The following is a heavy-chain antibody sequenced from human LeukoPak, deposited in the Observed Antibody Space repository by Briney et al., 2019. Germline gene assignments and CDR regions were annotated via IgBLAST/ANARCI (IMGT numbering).Heavy chain of an antibody. CDR3: AKDRAYYDSSGSVFDI. CDR1: GFTFSSYG. V-gene: IGHV3-30*02. J-gene: IGHJ3*02. Sequence: GGSLRLSCAASGFTFSSYGMHWVRQAPGKGLEWVAFIRYDGSNKYYADSVKGRFTISRDNSKNTLYLQMNSLRAEDTAVYYCAKDRAYYDSSGSVFDIWGQGTMVTVSS. CDR2: IRYDGSNK. D-gene: IGHD3-22*01.